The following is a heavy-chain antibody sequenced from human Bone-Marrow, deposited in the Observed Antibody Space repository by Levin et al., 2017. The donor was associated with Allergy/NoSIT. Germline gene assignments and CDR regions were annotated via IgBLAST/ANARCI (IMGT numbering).Heavy chain of an antibody. CDR3: VRQGTIYYYGMDL. CDR1: GVSISSGDYY. D-gene: IGHD3-10*01. Sequence: SETLSLTCAVSGVSISSGDYYWSWVRQAPGQGLEWIGYIYYSVDTYYSPSLRSRLTISIDTSKNQLSLNLTSVTAADTAVYYCVRQGTIYYYGMDLWGPGTTVTVSS. CDR2: IYYSVDT. J-gene: IGHJ6*02. V-gene: IGHV4-30-4*01.